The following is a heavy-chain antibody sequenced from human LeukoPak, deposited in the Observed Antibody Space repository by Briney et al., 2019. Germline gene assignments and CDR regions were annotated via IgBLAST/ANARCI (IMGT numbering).Heavy chain of an antibody. Sequence: SETLSLTCTVSGGSLNSYYWNWIRQSPGKGLEWIGYVFYTGSTNYNPSLKSRVTISADTSKNLSSLKLKSVTAADTAIYYCAKGGHSSGWFNWFDPWGQGALVIVSS. D-gene: IGHD6-19*01. J-gene: IGHJ5*02. V-gene: IGHV4-59*01. CDR2: VFYTGST. CDR1: GGSLNSYY. CDR3: AKGGHSSGWFNWFDP.